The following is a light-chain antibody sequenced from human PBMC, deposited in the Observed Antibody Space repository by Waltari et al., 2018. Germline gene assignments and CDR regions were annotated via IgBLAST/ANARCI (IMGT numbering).Light chain of an antibody. V-gene: IGKV1-5*03. CDR3: QHYNGYPYT. CDR1: QSFGSR. J-gene: IGKJ2*01. Sequence: DIQMTQSPSTLSASVGDRLTITCRASQSFGSRLAWYQQKPGKAPRLLIYETSSLQSGVPSRFSGSGSGTEFTLTISSLQPDDFATYYCQHYNGYPYTFGQGTKLEIK. CDR2: ETS.